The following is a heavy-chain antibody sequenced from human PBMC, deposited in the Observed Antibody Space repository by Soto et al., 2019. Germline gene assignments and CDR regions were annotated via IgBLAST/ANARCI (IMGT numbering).Heavy chain of an antibody. CDR3: AKDDAY. Sequence: EVHLLESGGGLVQPGGSLRLSCAASGFTFSSYAMSWVRQAPGKGLEWVGGISGRGDSTYYADSVNGRFTISRDNSKNTLYVQMNSLRAEDTAIYYCAKDDAYWGQGTLVTVSS. CDR2: ISGRGDST. CDR1: GFTFSSYA. V-gene: IGHV3-23*01. J-gene: IGHJ4*02.